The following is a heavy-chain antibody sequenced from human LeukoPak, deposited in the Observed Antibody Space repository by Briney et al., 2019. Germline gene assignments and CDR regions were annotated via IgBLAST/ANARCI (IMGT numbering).Heavy chain of an antibody. Sequence: PSETLSLTCAVYGGSLSGYYWSWIRQPPGKGLEWIGEINHSGSTNYNPSLKSRVTISVDTSKNQFSLKLSSVTAADTAVYYCARRSRVRGGVLYFDYWGQGTLVTVSS. V-gene: IGHV4-34*01. D-gene: IGHD3-16*01. CDR3: ARRSRVRGGVLYFDY. CDR1: GGSLSGYY. J-gene: IGHJ4*02. CDR2: INHSGST.